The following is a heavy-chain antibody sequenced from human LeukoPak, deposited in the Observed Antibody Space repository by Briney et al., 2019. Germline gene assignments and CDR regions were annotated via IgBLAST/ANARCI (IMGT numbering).Heavy chain of an antibody. V-gene: IGHV3-23*01. CDR2: ISGSGGST. CDR3: AKKEGHCSSTSCYTAFFRGGYCFDY. J-gene: IGHJ4*02. CDR1: GFTFSSYA. Sequence: PRGSLRLSCAASGFTFSSYAMSWVRQAPGKGLEWVSAISGSGGSTYYADSVKGRFTISRDNSKNTLYLQMNSLRAEDTAVYYCAKKEGHCSSTSCYTAFFRGGYCFDYWGQGTLVTVSS. D-gene: IGHD2-2*02.